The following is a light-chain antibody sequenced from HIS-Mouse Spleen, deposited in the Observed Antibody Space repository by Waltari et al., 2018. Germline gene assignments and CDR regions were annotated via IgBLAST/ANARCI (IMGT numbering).Light chain of an antibody. J-gene: IGLJ2*01. CDR2: EDS. V-gene: IGLV3-10*01. CDR1: ALPKKY. Sequence: SYELTQPPSVSVSPGQPARTPSPGDALPKKYSYWYQQNSGQAPVLVIYEDSKRPSGIPERFSGSSSGTMATLTISGAQVEDEADYYCYSTDSSGNHRVFGGGTKLTVL. CDR3: YSTDSSGNHRV.